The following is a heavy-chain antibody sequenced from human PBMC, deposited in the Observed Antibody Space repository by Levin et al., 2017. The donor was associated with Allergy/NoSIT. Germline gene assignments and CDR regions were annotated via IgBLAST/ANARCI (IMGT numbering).Heavy chain of an antibody. CDR3: ARTGAYPGSGWWPADGAFDI. J-gene: IGHJ3*02. CDR1: GFTFSSYA. CDR2: ISYDGSNK. Sequence: PGESLKISCAASGFTFSSYAMHWVRQAPGKGLEWVAVISYDGSNKYYADSVKGRFTISRDNSKNTLYLQMNSLRAEDTAVYYCARTGAYPGSGWWPADGAFDIWGQGTMVTVSS. V-gene: IGHV3-30-3*01. D-gene: IGHD6-19*01.